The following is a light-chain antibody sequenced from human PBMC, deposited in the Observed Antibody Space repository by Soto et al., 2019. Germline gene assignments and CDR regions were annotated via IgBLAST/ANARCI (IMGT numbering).Light chain of an antibody. CDR2: GAS. CDR1: QSVSSSY. J-gene: IGKJ4*01. V-gene: IGKV3-20*01. Sequence: EIVLTQSPGTLSLSPGERATLSFRASQSVSSSYLAWYQQKPGQAPRLLIYGASNRATGIPDTFSGSGSGTDFTLTISRLEPEDFAVYYCQQYGSSPLTFGGGTKVDIK. CDR3: QQYGSSPLT.